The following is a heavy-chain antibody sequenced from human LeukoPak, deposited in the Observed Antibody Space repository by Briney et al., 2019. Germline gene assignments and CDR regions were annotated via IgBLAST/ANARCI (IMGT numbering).Heavy chain of an antibody. CDR2: ISSFGSTI. D-gene: IGHD1-1*01. Sequence: GGSLRLSCAASGFTFSSYEMNWVRQAPGKGLEWVSYISSFGSTIYYADSVKGRFTISRGNAKNSLYLQMNSLRAEDTAVYYCAREYNWNQFDYWGQGTLVTVSS. V-gene: IGHV3-48*03. CDR1: GFTFSSYE. CDR3: AREYNWNQFDY. J-gene: IGHJ4*02.